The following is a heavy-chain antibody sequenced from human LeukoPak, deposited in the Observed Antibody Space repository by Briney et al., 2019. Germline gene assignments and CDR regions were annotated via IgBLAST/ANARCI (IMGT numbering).Heavy chain of an antibody. CDR3: AGGFVDIAATIHY. CDR1: GGSISSSSYY. Sequence: PPETLSLTCTVSGGSISSSSYYWGWIRQPPGKGLEWIGSIYYSGSTYYNPSLKSRVTISVDTSKNQFSLKLSSVTAADTAVYYCAGGFVDIAATIHYWGQGTLVTVSS. CDR2: IYYSGST. V-gene: IGHV4-39*07. J-gene: IGHJ4*02. D-gene: IGHD5-12*01.